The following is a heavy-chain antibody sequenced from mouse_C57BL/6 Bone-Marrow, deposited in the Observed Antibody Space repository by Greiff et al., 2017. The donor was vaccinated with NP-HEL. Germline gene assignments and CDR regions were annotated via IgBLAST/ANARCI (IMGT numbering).Heavy chain of an antibody. J-gene: IGHJ4*01. D-gene: IGHD2-1*01. Sequence: QVQLQQSGAELVRPGTSVKMSCKASGYTFTNYWIGWAKQRPGHGLEWIGDIYPGGGYTNYIEKFKGKATLTADKSSSTAYMQFSSLTSEDSAIYYCARCGNYQYYYAMDYGGQGTSVTVAS. V-gene: IGHV1-63*01. CDR2: IYPGGGYT. CDR3: ARCGNYQYYYAMDY. CDR1: GYTFTNYW.